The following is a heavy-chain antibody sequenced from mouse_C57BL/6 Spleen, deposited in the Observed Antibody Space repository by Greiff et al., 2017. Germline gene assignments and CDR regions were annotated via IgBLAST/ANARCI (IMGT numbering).Heavy chain of an antibody. CDR3: AISAITTVVGAMDY. CDR2: IDPSDSYT. D-gene: IGHD1-1*01. V-gene: IGHV1-69*01. J-gene: IGHJ4*01. CDR1: GYTFTSYW. Sequence: VQLQQPGAELVMPGASVKLSCKASGYTFTSYWMHWVKQRPGQGLEWIGEIDPSDSYTNYNQKFKGKSTLTVDKSSSTAYMQHSSLTSKDSAVYYCAISAITTVVGAMDYWGQGTSVTVSS.